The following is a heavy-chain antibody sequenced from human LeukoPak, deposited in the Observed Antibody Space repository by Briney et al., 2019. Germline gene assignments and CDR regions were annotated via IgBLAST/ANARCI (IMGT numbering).Heavy chain of an antibody. CDR3: AKDGFSWFGDLSYWYFDL. V-gene: IGHV3-23*01. J-gene: IGHJ2*01. CDR2: ISDSGGST. CDR1: GFTFSSYG. D-gene: IGHD3-10*01. Sequence: GGSLRLSCAASGFTFSSYGMSWVRQAPGKGLEWVSSISDSGGSTYYADSVKGRFTISRDNSKNTLYLQMNSLRAEDTAVYYCAKDGFSWFGDLSYWYFDLWGRGTLVTVSS.